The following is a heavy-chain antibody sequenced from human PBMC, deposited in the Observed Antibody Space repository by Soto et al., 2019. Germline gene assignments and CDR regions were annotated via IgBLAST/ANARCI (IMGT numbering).Heavy chain of an antibody. J-gene: IGHJ6*02. CDR3: ARVRYDSLRYYGMDV. CDR2: IIPIFGTA. CDR1: GGTFSSDA. D-gene: IGHD3-3*01. Sequence: QVQLVQSGAEVKKPGSSVKVSCKASGGTFSSDAISWVRQAPGQGLEWMGGIIPIFGTANYAQKFQGRVTITADESTSTAYMELSSLRSEDTAVYSCARVRYDSLRYYGMDVWGQGTTVTVSS. V-gene: IGHV1-69*01.